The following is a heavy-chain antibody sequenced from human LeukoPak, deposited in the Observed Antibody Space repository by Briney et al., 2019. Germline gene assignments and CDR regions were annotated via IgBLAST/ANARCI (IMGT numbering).Heavy chain of an antibody. D-gene: IGHD6-13*01. Sequence: GGSLRLSCAAAGFTFNKYTMHWVRQAPGKGLEWVAVISYDGNNNYYSASVQGRFTISRGNSKNTLSLQMNSLRAEDTAVYYCARTYRSSHYYFDYWGQGTLVTVSS. CDR1: GFTFNKYT. CDR3: ARTYRSSHYYFDY. CDR2: ISYDGNNN. V-gene: IGHV3-30-3*01. J-gene: IGHJ4*02.